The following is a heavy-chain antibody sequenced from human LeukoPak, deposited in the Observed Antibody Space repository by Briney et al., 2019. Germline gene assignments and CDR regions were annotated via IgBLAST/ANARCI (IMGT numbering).Heavy chain of an antibody. CDR3: AKEQDPDYGDFDF. J-gene: IGHJ4*02. D-gene: IGHD3-16*01. Sequence: GGSLRLSCAASGFTFSSYVMTWVRQAPGKGLEWVSTIRGSGSSTFYADSVKGRFTISRDNSKNTLYVQMNSLRAEDTAVYYCAKEQDPDYGDFDFGGQGTLVTVSS. V-gene: IGHV3-23*01. CDR1: GFTFSSYV. CDR2: IRGSGSST.